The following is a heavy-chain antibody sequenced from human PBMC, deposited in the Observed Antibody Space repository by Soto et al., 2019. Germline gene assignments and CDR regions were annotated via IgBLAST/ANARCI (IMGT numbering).Heavy chain of an antibody. Sequence: GGSLRLSCAASGFTFSSYGMHWVRQAPGKGLEWVAVISYDGSNKYYADSGKGRFTISRDNSKNKLFLQMNSLRAEDTAVYYCAKPALGYCSGGSCGYFDYWGQGTLVTVSS. CDR1: GFTFSSYG. CDR2: ISYDGSNK. V-gene: IGHV3-30*18. J-gene: IGHJ4*02. CDR3: AKPALGYCSGGSCGYFDY. D-gene: IGHD2-15*01.